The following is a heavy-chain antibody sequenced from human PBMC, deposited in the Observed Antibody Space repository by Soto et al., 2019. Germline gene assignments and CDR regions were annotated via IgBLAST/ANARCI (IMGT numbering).Heavy chain of an antibody. J-gene: IGHJ3*02. CDR1: GYSFTSYW. CDR3: ASPSSAYYDDSRGCASGDAFDI. D-gene: IGHD3-22*01. V-gene: IGHV5-10-1*01. CDR2: IDPSDSYT. Sequence: ESLKISCKGSGYSFTSYWISWVRQMPGKGQEWMGRIDPSDSYTNYSPSFQGHVTISADKSISTAYLQWSSLKASDTAMYYCASPSSAYYDDSRGCASGDAFDIWGQGTMVTVS.